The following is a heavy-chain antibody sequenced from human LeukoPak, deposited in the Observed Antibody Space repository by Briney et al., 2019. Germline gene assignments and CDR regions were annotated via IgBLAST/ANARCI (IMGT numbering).Heavy chain of an antibody. V-gene: IGHV1-69*05. J-gene: IGHJ1*01. CDR1: GGTFSSYA. CDR2: IIPIFGTA. Sequence: SVKVSCKASGGTFSSYAISWVRQAPGQGLEWMGGIIPIFGTANYAQKFQGRVTITTDESTSTAYMELSSLRSEDTAVYYCAIQMISSGYSKIGYFQHWGQGTLVTVSS. CDR3: AIQMISSGYSKIGYFQH. D-gene: IGHD3-22*01.